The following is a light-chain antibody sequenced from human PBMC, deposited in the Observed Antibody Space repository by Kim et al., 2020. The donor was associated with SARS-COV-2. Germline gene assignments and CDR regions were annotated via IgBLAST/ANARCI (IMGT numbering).Light chain of an antibody. CDR2: DVS. V-gene: IGLV2-14*01. CDR1: SSDVGGYNY. CDR3: SSYTSSTSLV. Sequence: QSALTQPASVSGSPGQSITISCTGTSSDVGGYNYVSWYQQHPGKAPKLMIYDVSKWPSGVSNRFSGSKSGNTASLTISGLQAEDEGVYYCSSYTSSTSLVFGGGTKLTVL. J-gene: IGLJ3*02.